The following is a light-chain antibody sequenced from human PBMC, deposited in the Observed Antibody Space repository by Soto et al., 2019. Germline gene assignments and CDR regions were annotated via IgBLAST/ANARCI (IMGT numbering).Light chain of an antibody. V-gene: IGKV3D-11*01. J-gene: IGKJ4*01. CDR2: DAS. Sequence: EIVLTQSPATLSLSPGERATLSCRASQGVSSYLAWYQQKPGQAPRLFIYDASNRATGIPARFSGSGPGTDLTLTISSLEPEDFAVYYCQQRSNWHPFGGGTKVEIK. CDR1: QGVSSY. CDR3: QQRSNWHP.